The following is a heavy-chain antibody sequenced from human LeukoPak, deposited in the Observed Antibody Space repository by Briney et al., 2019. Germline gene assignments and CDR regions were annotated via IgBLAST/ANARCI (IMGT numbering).Heavy chain of an antibody. CDR2: IKSDGITI. V-gene: IGHV3-74*01. D-gene: IGHD1-20*01. CDR3: LRDLNWSLDQ. CDR1: GFTFSNYM. Sequence: WGSLRLPCAASGFTFSNYMMHWVRQAPGKGLVWVSRIKSDGITITYADSVKGRFTISRDNAKNTLYLQMNSLRAEDTAVYYCLRDLNWSLDQWGQGTLVTVSS. J-gene: IGHJ4*02.